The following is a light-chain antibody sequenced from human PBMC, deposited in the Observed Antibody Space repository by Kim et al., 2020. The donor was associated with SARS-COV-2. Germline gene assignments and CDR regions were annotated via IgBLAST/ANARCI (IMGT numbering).Light chain of an antibody. J-gene: IGKJ1*01. V-gene: IGKV1-5*03. Sequence: SIYNWLAWYQQKPGKAPKLLIYKTSTLNTGVPSRFSGSGSATEFTLTISSLQPDDFATYYCQQYYDYWTFGQGTKVDLK. CDR1: SIYNW. CDR3: QQYYDYWT. CDR2: KTS.